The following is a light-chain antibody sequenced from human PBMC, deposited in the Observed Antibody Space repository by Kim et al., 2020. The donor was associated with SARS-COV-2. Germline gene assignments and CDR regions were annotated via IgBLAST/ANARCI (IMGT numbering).Light chain of an antibody. CDR1: QSVNSN. Sequence: LSPGERATLSCRASQSVNSNFAWYQSKPGQAPRFLIYDASKRATGVPARFSGSGFGTDFTLTISRLEPEDFAVYICLQRSNWPLTFGGGTKVDIK. J-gene: IGKJ4*01. V-gene: IGKV3-11*01. CDR3: LQRSNWPLT. CDR2: DAS.